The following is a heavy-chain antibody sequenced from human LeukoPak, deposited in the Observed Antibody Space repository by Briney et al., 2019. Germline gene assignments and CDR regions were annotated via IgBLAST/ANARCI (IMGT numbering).Heavy chain of an antibody. CDR3: ARAPEETYYLDP. Sequence: GGSLRLSCEASGFSFSDHWMGWVRQAPGKGLECVANIKHDGSGKEYVDSVKGRFTISRDNAKNSVYLEMSSLRAEDTAVYYCARAPEETYYLDPWGQGTLVTVSS. CDR2: IKHDGSGK. D-gene: IGHD2/OR15-2a*01. V-gene: IGHV3-7*01. J-gene: IGHJ5*02. CDR1: GFSFSDHW.